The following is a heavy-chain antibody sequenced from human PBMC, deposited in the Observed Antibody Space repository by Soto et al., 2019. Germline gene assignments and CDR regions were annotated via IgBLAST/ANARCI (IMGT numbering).Heavy chain of an antibody. D-gene: IGHD2-21*02. CDR2: INPNSGGT. V-gene: IGHV1-2*02. CDR3: AREGGNSYYFDY. CDR1: GYTFTGYY. Sequence: ASVRVSCKASGYTFTGYYMHWVRQAPGQGLEWMGWINPNSGGTNYAQKFQGRVTMTRDTSISTAYMELSRLRSDDTAVYYCAREGGNSYYFDYWGQGTLVTVSS. J-gene: IGHJ4*02.